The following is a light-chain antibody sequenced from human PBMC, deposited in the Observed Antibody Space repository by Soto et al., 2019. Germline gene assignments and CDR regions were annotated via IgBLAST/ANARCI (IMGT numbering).Light chain of an antibody. CDR2: WAS. Sequence: DIVMTQSPGSLAVSLGERATINCKSSQSVLYSSNNKNYLGWYQQKAGQPPKLLIYWASTRESGVPDRFSGSGSGTDFTLTINNLQAEDVAVYYCQQYYSTPHTFGQGTKLEIK. CDR3: QQYYSTPHT. J-gene: IGKJ2*01. V-gene: IGKV4-1*01. CDR1: QSVLYSSNNKNY.